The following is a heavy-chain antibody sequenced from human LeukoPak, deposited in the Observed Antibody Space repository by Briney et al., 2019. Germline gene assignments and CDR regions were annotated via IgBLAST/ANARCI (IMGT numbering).Heavy chain of an antibody. J-gene: IGHJ4*02. CDR1: GGSISSYY. CDR3: ARAWRYSSSWGVFYY. Sequence: SETLSLTCTVSGGSISSYYWSWIRQPPGKGLEWIGYIYYSGSTNYNPSLKSRVTISVDTSKNQFSLKLSSVTAADTAVYYGARAWRYSSSWGVFYYWGQGTLVTVSS. V-gene: IGHV4-59*08. D-gene: IGHD6-13*01. CDR2: IYYSGST.